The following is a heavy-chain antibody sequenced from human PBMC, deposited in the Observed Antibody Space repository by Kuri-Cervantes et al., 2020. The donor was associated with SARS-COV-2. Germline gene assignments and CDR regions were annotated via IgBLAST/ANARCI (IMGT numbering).Heavy chain of an antibody. CDR1: GYTFTGYY. V-gene: IGHV1-2*02. CDR3: ARGGQWLVLGNGSIDY. CDR2: INPNSGGT. Sequence: ASVKVSCKASGYTFTGYYMHWVRQAPGQGLEWMGWINPNSGGTNYAQKFQGRVTMTRDTSISTAYMELSRLRSDDTAVYYCARGGQWLVLGNGSIDYLGQGTLVTVSS. D-gene: IGHD6-19*01. J-gene: IGHJ4*02.